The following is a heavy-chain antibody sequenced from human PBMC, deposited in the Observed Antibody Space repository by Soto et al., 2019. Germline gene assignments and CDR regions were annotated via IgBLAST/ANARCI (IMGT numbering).Heavy chain of an antibody. CDR3: ARGDAYNQPNFGY. J-gene: IGHJ4*02. Sequence: QVQLVQSGAEVKKPGASVKVSCRASGYTFTSYTITWVRQAPGQGLEWMGWINPYNSNTNYAQKFQDRVTLTTDTSTSTAYMELRSLRSDETAVYYCARGDAYNQPNFGYWGQGTQVTVSS. V-gene: IGHV1-18*01. D-gene: IGHD1-1*01. CDR1: GYTFTSYT. CDR2: INPYNSNT.